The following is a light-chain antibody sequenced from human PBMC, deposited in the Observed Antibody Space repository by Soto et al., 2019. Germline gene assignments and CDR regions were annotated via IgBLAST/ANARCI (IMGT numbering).Light chain of an antibody. CDR2: GNS. J-gene: IGLJ1*01. CDR3: QSYDSSLSGLV. CDR1: SSNIGAGYD. V-gene: IGLV1-40*01. Sequence: QSVLTQPPSVSGAPGQRVTISCTGSSSNIGAGYDVHWYQQLPGTAPKLLIYGNSNRPSGVPDRFSGSKSGTSASLAFTGLQAEDEADYYCQSYDSSLSGLVFGTGTQLTVL.